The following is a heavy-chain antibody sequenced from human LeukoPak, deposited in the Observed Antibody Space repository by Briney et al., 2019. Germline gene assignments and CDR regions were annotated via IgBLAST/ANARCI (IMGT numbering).Heavy chain of an antibody. CDR1: GGTFSSYA. CDR2: IIPIFGTA. CDR3: AREIAAAGTYFDY. Sequence: SVKVSCKASGGTFSSYAISWVRQAPGQGLEWMGRIIPIFGTANYAQKFQGRVTITTDESTSTAYMELSSLRSEDTAVYYCAREIAAAGTYFDYWGQGTLVAVSS. J-gene: IGHJ4*02. V-gene: IGHV1-69*05. D-gene: IGHD6-13*01.